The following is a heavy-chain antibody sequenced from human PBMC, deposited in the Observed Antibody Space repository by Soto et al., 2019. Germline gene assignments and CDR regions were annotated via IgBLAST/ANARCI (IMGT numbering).Heavy chain of an antibody. V-gene: IGHV3-23*01. J-gene: IGHJ4*02. Sequence: GSLRLSCAASGFTFSSYATSWVRQAPGKGLEWVSAISGSGGSTYYADSVKGRFTISRDNSKNTLYLQMNSLRAEDTAVYYCAKDTDELRYFEWLLDIAHVDYWCQANLVSVS. CDR2: ISGSGGST. D-gene: IGHD3-9*01. CDR1: GFTFSSYA. CDR3: AKDTDELRYFEWLLDIAHVDY.